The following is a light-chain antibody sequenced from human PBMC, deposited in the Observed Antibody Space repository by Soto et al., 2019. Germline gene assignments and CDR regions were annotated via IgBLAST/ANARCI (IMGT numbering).Light chain of an antibody. V-gene: IGKV1-16*01. CDR3: QQYYRYPWM. CDR2: SAS. J-gene: IGKJ1*01. Sequence: DIQMTQSPSSLSASVGDRVTITCRASQGISTYLGWYQQKPGKVPKSLIYSASSLQSGVPSRFSASGSGTEFTLTIIDMQPDDFPTYYCQQYYRYPWMFGQGTKVEIK. CDR1: QGISTY.